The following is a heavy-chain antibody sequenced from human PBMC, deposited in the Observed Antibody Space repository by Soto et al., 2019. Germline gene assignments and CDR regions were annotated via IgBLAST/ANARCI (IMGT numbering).Heavy chain of an antibody. CDR3: ARADHTYGVY. J-gene: IGHJ4*02. Sequence: PGGSLRLSCAASGFSFRDYFMSWIRQAPGKGLEWVSYIGPYGNTIFYADSVKGRFTISRDDATNSLFLHMSSLRTEDTDVYYCARADHTYGVYWGQGTPVTVSS. CDR2: IGPYGNTI. D-gene: IGHD2-21*01. CDR1: GFSFRDYF. V-gene: IGHV3-11*01.